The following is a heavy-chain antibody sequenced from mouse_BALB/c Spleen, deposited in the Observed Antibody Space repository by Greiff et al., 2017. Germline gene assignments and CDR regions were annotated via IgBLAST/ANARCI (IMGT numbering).Heavy chain of an antibody. D-gene: IGHD2-1*01. J-gene: IGHJ3*01. Sequence: QVQLQQSGPSLVQPSQSLSITCTASGFSLTSYGVHWVRQSPGKGLEWLGVIWRGGSTDYNAAFMSRLSITKDNSKSQVFYKMNSLQADDTAIYYCAKNDGNYVWFAYWGQGTLVTVSA. V-gene: IGHV2-5-1*01. CDR1: GFSLTSYG. CDR3: AKNDGNYVWFAY. CDR2: IWRGGST.